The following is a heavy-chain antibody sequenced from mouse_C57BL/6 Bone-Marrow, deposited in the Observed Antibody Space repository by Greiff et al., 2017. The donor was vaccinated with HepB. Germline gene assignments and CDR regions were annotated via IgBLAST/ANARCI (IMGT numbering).Heavy chain of an antibody. J-gene: IGHJ2*01. CDR2: IRYSGST. CDR1: GYSITSGYD. Sequence: EVQLQQSGPGLVKPSQSLSLTCTVTGYSITSGYDWHWIRHFPENRLWRMGYIRYSGSTNYNPSFKSRISITPDTSKNQSFLKLNSVTTEDTATYYSAMSYYGSSLYNFDYWGQGTTLTVSS. D-gene: IGHD1-1*01. V-gene: IGHV3-1*01. CDR3: AMSYYGSSLYNFDY.